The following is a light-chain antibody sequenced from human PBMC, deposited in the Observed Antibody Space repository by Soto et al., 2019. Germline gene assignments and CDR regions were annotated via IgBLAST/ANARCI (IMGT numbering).Light chain of an antibody. CDR2: DTS. CDR3: QQRSNWL. CDR1: QGDGSS. V-gene: IGKV3D-11*01. J-gene: IGKJ2*01. Sequence: EIVLTQSPATLSLSPGERATLSCRASQGDGSSLAWYQQKPGQAPRLLIYDTSNRATGIPVRFSGRGSGTDFTLTISSLEPEDFAIYYCQQRSNWLFGQGTKLEIK.